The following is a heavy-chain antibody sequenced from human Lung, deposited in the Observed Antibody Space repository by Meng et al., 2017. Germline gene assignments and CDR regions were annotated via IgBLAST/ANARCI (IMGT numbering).Heavy chain of an antibody. CDR1: GFTFSSYG. CDR2: IWYDGSNK. J-gene: IGHJ4*02. V-gene: IGHV3-33*01. D-gene: IGHD6-13*01. Sequence: QVQLVESGGGVVQPGSFLRLSCSAFGFTFSSYGMHWVRQAPGKGSEWVAVIWYDGSNKYYADSVKGRFTISRDNSKNTLYLQMNSLRAEDTAVYYCARGRYSSSSAVVDYWGQGTLVTVSS. CDR3: ARGRYSSSSAVVDY.